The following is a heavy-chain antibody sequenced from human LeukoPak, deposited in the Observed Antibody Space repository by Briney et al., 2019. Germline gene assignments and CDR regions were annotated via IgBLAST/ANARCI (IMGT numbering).Heavy chain of an antibody. CDR1: GFTFSSYA. Sequence: GGSLRLSRAASGFTFSSYAMRWVRQAPGGGLEGVSAISGCGDTTYYADSVKGRFTISRDNSENRLSLQMDSLRAEYTAVYFCAKDTTAWWYHRAYMDVWGKGTTVTVSS. D-gene: IGHD2-15*01. CDR3: AKDTTAWWYHRAYMDV. CDR2: ISGCGDTT. J-gene: IGHJ6*03. V-gene: IGHV3-23*01.